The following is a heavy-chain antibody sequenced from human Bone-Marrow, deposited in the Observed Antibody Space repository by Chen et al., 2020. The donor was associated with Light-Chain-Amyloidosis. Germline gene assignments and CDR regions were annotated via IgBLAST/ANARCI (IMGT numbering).Heavy chain of an antibody. Sequence: QVQLQESGPGLVKPSETLSLTCAVSGYSISSGYYWGWIRQPPGKGLEWIGSIYHSGSTYYNPSLKSRVTISLDTSENQFSLKLSSVTAADTAVYYCARDLNWGWTCGAFDIWGQGTMVTVSS. V-gene: IGHV4-38-2*02. D-gene: IGHD7-27*01. CDR2: IYHSGST. CDR3: ARDLNWGWTCGAFDI. J-gene: IGHJ3*02. CDR1: GYSISSGYY.